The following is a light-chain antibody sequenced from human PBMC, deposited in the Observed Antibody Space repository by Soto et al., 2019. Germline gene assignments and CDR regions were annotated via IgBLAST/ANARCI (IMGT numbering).Light chain of an antibody. V-gene: IGLV2-8*01. CDR3: SSYSRSINYV. J-gene: IGLJ1*01. Sequence: SVRTRPASASGSPGQSVTISGTGTTNDIGGYTYVSWYQQLPGKAPKLMIYEVTKRPSGIPDRFSGSKSGNTASLTVSGLQPEDEAEYFCSSYSRSINYVFGTGTKVTVL. CDR1: TNDIGGYTY. CDR2: EVT.